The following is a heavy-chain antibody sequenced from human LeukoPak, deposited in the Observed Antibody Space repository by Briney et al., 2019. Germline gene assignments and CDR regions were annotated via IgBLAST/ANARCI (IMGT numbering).Heavy chain of an antibody. D-gene: IGHD6-6*01. CDR1: GGSFSGYY. Sequence: SETLSLTCAVYGGSFSGYYWSWIRQPPGKGLEWIGEINHSGSTNYNPSLKSRVTISVDTSENQFSLKLSSVTAADTAVYYCARALEYSSSSGGLYFDYWGQGTLVTVSS. V-gene: IGHV4-34*01. J-gene: IGHJ4*02. CDR2: INHSGST. CDR3: ARALEYSSSSGGLYFDY.